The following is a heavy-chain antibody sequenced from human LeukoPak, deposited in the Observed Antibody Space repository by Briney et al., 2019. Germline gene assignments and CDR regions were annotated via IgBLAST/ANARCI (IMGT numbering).Heavy chain of an antibody. D-gene: IGHD3-3*01. CDR2: IYYSGST. CDR3: ARHPYYDFWSGYPFALYYFDY. Sequence: PSETLSLTCAVYGGSFSGYYWSWIRQPPGKGLEWIGSIYYSGSTYYNPSLKSRVTISVDTSKNQFSLKLSSVTAADTAVYYCARHPYYDFWSGYPFALYYFDYWGQGTLVTVSS. CDR1: GGSFSGYY. J-gene: IGHJ4*02. V-gene: IGHV4-34*01.